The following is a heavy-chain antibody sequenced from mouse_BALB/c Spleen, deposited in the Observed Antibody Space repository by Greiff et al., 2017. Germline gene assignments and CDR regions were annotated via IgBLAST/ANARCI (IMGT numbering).Heavy chain of an antibody. CDR2: ISSGGSYT. CDR1: GFTFSSYA. CDR3: ARVGRGAMDY. D-gene: IGHD4-1*01. Sequence: EVHLVESGGGLVKPGGSLKLSCAASGFTFSSYAMSWVRQSPEKRLEWVAEISSGGSYTYYPDTVTGRFTISRDNAKNTLYLEMSSLRSEDTAMYYCARVGRGAMDYWGQGTSVTVSS. J-gene: IGHJ4*01. V-gene: IGHV5-9-4*01.